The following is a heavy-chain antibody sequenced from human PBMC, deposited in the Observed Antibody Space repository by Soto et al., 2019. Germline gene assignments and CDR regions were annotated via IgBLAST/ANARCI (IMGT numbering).Heavy chain of an antibody. Sequence: QVQLVESGGGVVQPGRSLRLSCAASGFTFSSYGMHLVLQAPGKGLEWVAVIWYDGSNKYYADSVKGRLTISRDNSKNTQYLQMNSLRAEDTAVYYCAREPPTIPWDFDYWGQGTLVTVSA. CDR1: GFTFSSYG. CDR3: AREPPTIPWDFDY. V-gene: IGHV3-33*01. D-gene: IGHD1-26*01. CDR2: IWYDGSNK. J-gene: IGHJ4*02.